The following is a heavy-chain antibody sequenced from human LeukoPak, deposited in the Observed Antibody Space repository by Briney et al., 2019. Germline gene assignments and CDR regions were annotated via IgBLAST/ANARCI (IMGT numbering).Heavy chain of an antibody. Sequence: ASVKVSCKASGYVFTDYYIHWVRQAPGQGLEWMGWINPYSGGTNYAQKFRGRVTMTRDTSISTAYVDLSRLTSDDTAVYYCARDDQLGVDYWGQGTLVTVSS. J-gene: IGHJ4*02. V-gene: IGHV1-2*02. CDR2: INPYSGGT. CDR1: GYVFTDYY. D-gene: IGHD5-18*01. CDR3: ARDDQLGVDY.